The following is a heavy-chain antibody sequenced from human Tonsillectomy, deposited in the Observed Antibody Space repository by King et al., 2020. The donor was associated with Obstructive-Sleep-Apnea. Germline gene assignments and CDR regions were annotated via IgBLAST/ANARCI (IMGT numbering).Heavy chain of an antibody. V-gene: IGHV3-30*18. CDR2: IAYDGSSK. J-gene: IGHJ4*02. Sequence: VQLVESGGDVVQPGRSLRLSCAASGFNFSNCGMHWVRQAPGKGLEWMAVIAYDGSSKYYEDTLEGRFTISRDNSKNTLYLQMIGLRPEDTAVYYCAKDLDSRGSGSSHFWGQGTLVTVSS. CDR3: AKDLDSRGSGSSHF. CDR1: GFNFSNCG. D-gene: IGHD3-10*01.